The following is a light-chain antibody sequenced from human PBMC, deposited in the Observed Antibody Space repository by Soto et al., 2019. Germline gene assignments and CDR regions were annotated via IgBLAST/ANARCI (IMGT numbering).Light chain of an antibody. CDR2: QDD. Sequence: SYELTQPTSVSVSPGQTASITCSGDKLGDRYACWYQQKPGQSPLLVIYQDDRRPSGIPERFSGPKSGNIATLTISGTQAMDEADYYCQAWDSSTHYVFGTGTKLTVL. CDR1: KLGDRY. CDR3: QAWDSSTHYV. J-gene: IGLJ1*01. V-gene: IGLV3-1*01.